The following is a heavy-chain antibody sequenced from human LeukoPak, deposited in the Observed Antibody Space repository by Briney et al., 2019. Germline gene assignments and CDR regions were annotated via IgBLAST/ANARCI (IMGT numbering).Heavy chain of an antibody. J-gene: IGHJ4*02. CDR1: GFTFTSYW. CDR3: ARIGYRSSSFDY. V-gene: IGHV3-7*05. CDR2: INQDGSVK. Sequence: GGSLRFSCAASGFTFTSYWMTWVRQAPGKGLEWVANINQDGSVKYYVDSVKGRFTISRDNAKNSLYLQINSLRAEDTAVYYCARIGYRSSSFDYWGQGTLVTVSS. D-gene: IGHD6-13*01.